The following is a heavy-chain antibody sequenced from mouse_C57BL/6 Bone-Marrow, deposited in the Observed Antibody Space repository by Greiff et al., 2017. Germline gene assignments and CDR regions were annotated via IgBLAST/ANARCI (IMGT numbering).Heavy chain of an antibody. Sequence: EVQLQQSGPELVKPGASVKISCKASGYTFTDYYMNWVKQSHGKSLEWIGDINPNNGGTSYNQKFKGKATLTVDKSSSTAYMELRSLTSEDSAVYYCARSGFFTTVVAKDYWGQGTSVTVSS. CDR2: INPNNGGT. CDR3: ARSGFFTTVVAKDY. D-gene: IGHD1-1*01. J-gene: IGHJ4*01. CDR1: GYTFTDYY. V-gene: IGHV1-26*01.